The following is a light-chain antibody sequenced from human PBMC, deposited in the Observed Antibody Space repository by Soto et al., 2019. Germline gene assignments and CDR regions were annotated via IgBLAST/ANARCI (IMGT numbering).Light chain of an antibody. J-gene: IGKJ2*01. CDR1: QSITTW. Sequence: DIQMTQSPSTLSASVGDRVTITCRASQSITTWLAWYQQKPGKAPKLLIYKATNLQSGVPSRFSGSGSGTEFSLTIGSLQPDDFATYYCQRYNDYQYIFGQGTKLEIK. CDR3: QRYNDYQYI. CDR2: KAT. V-gene: IGKV1-5*03.